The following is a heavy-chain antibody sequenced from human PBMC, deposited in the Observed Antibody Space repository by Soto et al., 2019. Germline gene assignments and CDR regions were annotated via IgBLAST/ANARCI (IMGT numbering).Heavy chain of an antibody. J-gene: IGHJ5*02. Sequence: ASVKVSCKASGYTFTTYDLSWVRQAPGQGLEWMGWISPYSGNTKYAQKLQGRVTMTTDTSTSTAYMELRSLRSDDTAVYCCARGVVRGVIIANWFDPWGQGTLVTVSS. CDR2: ISPYSGNT. V-gene: IGHV1-18*01. CDR1: GYTFTTYD. CDR3: ARGVVRGVIIANWFDP. D-gene: IGHD3-10*01.